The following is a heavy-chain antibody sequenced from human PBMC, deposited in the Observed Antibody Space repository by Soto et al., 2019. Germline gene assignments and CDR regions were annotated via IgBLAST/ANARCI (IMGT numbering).Heavy chain of an antibody. CDR1: GGSISSGGYY. D-gene: IGHD3-22*01. CDR3: ARVHVYEYYYDSSGPFDY. CDR2: IYYIGST. Sequence: PSETLSLTCTVSGGSISSGGYYWSWIRQHPGKGLEWIGYIYYIGSTYYNPSLKSRVTISVDTSKNQFSLKLSSVTAADTAVYYCARVHVYEYYYDSSGPFDYWGQGTLVTVSS. V-gene: IGHV4-31*03. J-gene: IGHJ4*02.